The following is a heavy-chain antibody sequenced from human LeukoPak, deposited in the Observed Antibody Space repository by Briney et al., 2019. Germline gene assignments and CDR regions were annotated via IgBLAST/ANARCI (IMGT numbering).Heavy chain of an antibody. J-gene: IGHJ5*02. D-gene: IGHD3-3*01. CDR1: GYTFTSYG. Sequence: GASVKVSCKASGYTFTSYGISWVGQAPGQGGEWMGRISPYNGNTNYAQTLQRRVTMTTYTSTSTAYMELRSLRSDDTAVYYCARDFYDFWSGYENWFDPWGQGTLVTVSS. V-gene: IGHV1-18*01. CDR3: ARDFYDFWSGYENWFDP. CDR2: ISPYNGNT.